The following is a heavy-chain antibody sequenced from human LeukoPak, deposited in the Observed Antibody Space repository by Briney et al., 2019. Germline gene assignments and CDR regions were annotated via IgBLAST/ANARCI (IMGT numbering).Heavy chain of an antibody. D-gene: IGHD3-3*01. Sequence: SETLSLTCTVSGGSISSYYWSWIRQPPGEGLEWSGYIYYSGSTNYNPSLKSRVTISVDTSKNQFSLKLSSVTAADTAVYYCARTHYDFWSGYPFDYWGQGTLVTVSS. V-gene: IGHV4-59*01. CDR1: GGSISSYY. J-gene: IGHJ4*02. CDR2: IYYSGST. CDR3: ARTHYDFWSGYPFDY.